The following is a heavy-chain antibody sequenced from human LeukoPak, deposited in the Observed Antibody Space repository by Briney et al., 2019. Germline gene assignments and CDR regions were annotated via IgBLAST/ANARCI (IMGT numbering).Heavy chain of an antibody. J-gene: IGHJ5*02. CDR2: ISGIGDIT. V-gene: IGHV3-23*01. D-gene: IGHD4-11*01. CDR3: AKGGSATITTGGFDP. CDR1: GFSFSSYA. Sequence: PGGSLRLSCAASGFSFSSYAMSWVRQAPGKGLEWVSGISGIGDITYYADSVKGRFTISRDNSKNTLYLQVNSLRAEDTAIFYCAKGGSATITTGGFDPWGQGTLVTVSS.